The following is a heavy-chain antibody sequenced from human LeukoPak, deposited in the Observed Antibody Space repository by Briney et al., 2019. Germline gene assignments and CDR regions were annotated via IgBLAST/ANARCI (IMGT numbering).Heavy chain of an antibody. Sequence: PGGSLRLSCAASGFTFSSDWMSWVRQAPGKGLEWVANIKQDGSEKYYVDSVKGRFTISRDNAKNSLYLQMNSLRAEDTAVYYCARVYDPWGQGTLVTVSS. CDR2: IKQDGSEK. CDR1: GFTFSSDW. J-gene: IGHJ5*02. V-gene: IGHV3-7*04. CDR3: ARVYDP.